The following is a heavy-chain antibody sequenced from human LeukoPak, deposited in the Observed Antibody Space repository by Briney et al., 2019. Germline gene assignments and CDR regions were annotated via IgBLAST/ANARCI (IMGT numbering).Heavy chain of an antibody. CDR3: ARGELGDSSGFSFFDY. Sequence: SVKVSCTASRGTFSSYGISWVRQAPGQGLEWMGGVIAIFGRVKYGQKFQGRATITTDESTSTAYMELSSLTSEDTGVYYCARGELGDSSGFSFFDYWGQGTLVTVSS. J-gene: IGHJ4*02. CDR1: RGTFSSYG. V-gene: IGHV1-69*05. CDR2: VIAIFGRV. D-gene: IGHD3-22*01.